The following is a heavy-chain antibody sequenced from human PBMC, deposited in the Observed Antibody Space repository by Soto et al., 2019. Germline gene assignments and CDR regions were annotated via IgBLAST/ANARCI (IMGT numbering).Heavy chain of an antibody. V-gene: IGHV1-58*01. J-gene: IGHJ6*02. CDR1: GFTFTSSA. Sequence: SVRVSCKASGFTFTSSAVQWVRQARGQRLEWIGWIVVGSGNTNYAQKFQERVTITRDMSTRKAYMELSSLRSEDTDVYYCAASNYDFWSGYYFWHYYYGMDVWGQGTTVNVSS. CDR2: IVVGSGNT. D-gene: IGHD3-3*01. CDR3: AASNYDFWSGYYFWHYYYGMDV.